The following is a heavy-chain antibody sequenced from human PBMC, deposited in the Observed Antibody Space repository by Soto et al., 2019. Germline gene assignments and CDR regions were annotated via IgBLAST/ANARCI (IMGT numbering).Heavy chain of an antibody. CDR3: ARDAVDSSGYSHYYYYGMDV. J-gene: IGHJ6*02. CDR1: GYTFTRYG. Sequence: QVQLVQSGAEVKKPGASVKVSCKASGYTFTRYGISWVRQAPGQELEWMGWISAYNGNTKYAQKLQGRVTMTTDTSTSTANMELRSLRSDDTAVYYCARDAVDSSGYSHYYYYGMDVWGQGTTVTVSS. CDR2: ISAYNGNT. V-gene: IGHV1-18*01. D-gene: IGHD3-22*01.